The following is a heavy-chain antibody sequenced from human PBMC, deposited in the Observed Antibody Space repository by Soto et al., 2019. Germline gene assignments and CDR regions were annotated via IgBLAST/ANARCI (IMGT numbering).Heavy chain of an antibody. CDR3: ARVYGDSFNWFDP. CDR2: IYYSGST. V-gene: IGHV4-39*07. Sequence: SETLSLTCTVSGGSISSSSYYWGWIRQPPGKGLEWIGSIYYSGSTYYNPSLKSRVTISVDTSKNQFSLKLSSVTAADTAVYYCARVYGDSFNWFDPWGQGTLVTVSS. CDR1: GGSISSSSYY. D-gene: IGHD4-17*01. J-gene: IGHJ5*02.